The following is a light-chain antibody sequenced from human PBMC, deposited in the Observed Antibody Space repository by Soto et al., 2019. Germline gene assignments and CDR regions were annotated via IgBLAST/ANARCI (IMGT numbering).Light chain of an antibody. CDR2: DAS. V-gene: IGKV3-11*01. Sequence: EIVLTQSPATLSLSPGERATLSCRASQSVSSYLAWYQQKPGQAPRLLIYDASNRATGIPARFSGSGSGTDFTLTISSLEPEDFAVYYCQQRSNCPIAFGGGTRWIS. J-gene: IGKJ4*01. CDR1: QSVSSY. CDR3: QQRSNCPIA.